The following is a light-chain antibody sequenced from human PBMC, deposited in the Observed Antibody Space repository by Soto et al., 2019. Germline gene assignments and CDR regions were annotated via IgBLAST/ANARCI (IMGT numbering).Light chain of an antibody. CDR1: QIIDIY. V-gene: IGKV1-39*01. J-gene: IGKJ4*01. Sequence: DIQMTQSPSSLSASVGDRVTITCRASQIIDIYLHWYQQKPGTAPKLLIYGASSLQSGVPSRFSGSDSGTDFTLTIRSLQPEDFATYYCQQTSNTPQTFGGGTKVEIK. CDR3: QQTSNTPQT. CDR2: GAS.